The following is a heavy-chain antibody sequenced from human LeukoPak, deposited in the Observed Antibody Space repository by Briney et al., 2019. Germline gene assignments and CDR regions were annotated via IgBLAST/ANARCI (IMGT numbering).Heavy chain of an antibody. J-gene: IGHJ4*02. D-gene: IGHD4-17*01. CDR2: INHSGST. V-gene: IGHV4-34*01. Sequence: SETLSLTCAVYGGSFSGYYWSWIRQPPGKGLEWIGEINHSGSTNYNPSLKSRVTISVDTSKNQFSLKLSSVTAADTAVYYCARRKDYGDYPTFFDYWGQGTLVTVSS. CDR3: ARRKDYGDYPTFFDY. CDR1: GGSFSGYY.